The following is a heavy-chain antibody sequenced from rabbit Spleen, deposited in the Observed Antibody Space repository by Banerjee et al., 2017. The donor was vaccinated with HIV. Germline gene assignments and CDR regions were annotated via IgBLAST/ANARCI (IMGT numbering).Heavy chain of an antibody. J-gene: IGHJ4*01. V-gene: IGHV1S45*01. CDR1: GFSFSSGYD. Sequence: QEQLEESGGGLVKPEGSLTLTCKASGFSFSSGYDMCWVRPAPGKGLEWIGCIYTSNDKTYYASWAKGRFTISKTSSTTVTLQMTSLTAADTATYFCARGSATMTMVITGYYLNLWGPGTLVTVS. D-gene: IGHD2-1*01. CDR2: IYTSNDKT. CDR3: ARGSATMTMVITGYYLNL.